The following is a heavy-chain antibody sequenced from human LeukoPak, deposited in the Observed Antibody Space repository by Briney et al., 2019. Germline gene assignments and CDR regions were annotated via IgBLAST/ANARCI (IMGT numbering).Heavy chain of an antibody. CDR2: ISAYNGNT. V-gene: IGHV1-18*01. CDR1: GYTFTSYG. CDR3: ARERDPYSSGWYQDI. J-gene: IGHJ3*02. Sequence: ASVKVSCKASGYTFTSYGISWVRQAPGQGLEWMGWISAYNGNTNYAQKLQGRVTMTTDTSTSTAYMELRSLRSDDTAVYYCARERDPYSSGWYQDIWGQGTMVTVSS. D-gene: IGHD6-19*01.